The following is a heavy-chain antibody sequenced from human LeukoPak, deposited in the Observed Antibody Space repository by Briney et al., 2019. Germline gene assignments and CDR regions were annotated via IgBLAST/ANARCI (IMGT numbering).Heavy chain of an antibody. V-gene: IGHV3-53*01. Sequence: GGSLRLSCAASGFTVSSNYMSWARQAQGRGLEWVSVFFRGGDTYYGDSVKGRFTISRDDSKNTVYLQMNGLRAEDTAVYYCVRQSFTYNSGWYWVDHWGQGILVTVSS. CDR2: FFRGGDT. J-gene: IGHJ5*02. CDR1: GFTVSSNY. CDR3: VRQSFTYNSGWYWVDH. D-gene: IGHD6-19*01.